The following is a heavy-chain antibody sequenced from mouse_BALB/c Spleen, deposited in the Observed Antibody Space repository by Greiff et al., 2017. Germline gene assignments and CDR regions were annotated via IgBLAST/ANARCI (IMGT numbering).Heavy chain of an antibody. CDR3: ARRITTAYYAMDY. CDR2: ISSGSSTI. J-gene: IGHJ4*01. CDR1: GFTFSSFG. V-gene: IGHV5-17*02. Sequence: EVQRVESGGGLVQPGGSRKLSCAASGFTFSSFGMHWVRQAPEKGLEWVAYISSGSSTIYYADTVKGRFTISRDNPKNTLSLQMTSLRSEDTAMYYCARRITTAYYAMDYWGQGTSVTVSS. D-gene: IGHD1-2*01.